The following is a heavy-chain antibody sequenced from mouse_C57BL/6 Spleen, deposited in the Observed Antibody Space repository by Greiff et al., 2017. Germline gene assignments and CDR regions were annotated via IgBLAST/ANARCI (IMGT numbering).Heavy chain of an antibody. Sequence: QVQLQQSGPELVKPGASVKISCKASGYAFSSSWMNWVKQRPGKGLEWIGRIYPGDGDTNYNGKFKGKATLTADKSSSTAYMQLSSLTSEDSAVYFCARRITTVVLHWYFDVWGTGTTVTVSS. CDR3: ARRITTVVLHWYFDV. D-gene: IGHD1-1*01. CDR2: IYPGDGDT. J-gene: IGHJ1*03. CDR1: GYAFSSSW. V-gene: IGHV1-82*01.